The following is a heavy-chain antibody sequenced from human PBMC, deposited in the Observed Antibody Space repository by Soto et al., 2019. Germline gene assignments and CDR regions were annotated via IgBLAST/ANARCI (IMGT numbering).Heavy chain of an antibody. CDR2: INPNSGGT. CDR3: ARGSRNWNSPHYFDY. Sequence: ASVKVSCKASGYTFTGYYMHWVRQAPGQGLEWMGWINPNSGGTNYAQKFQGWVTMTRDTSISTAYMEPSRLRSDDTAVYYCARGSRNWNSPHYFDYWGQGTLVTVSS. V-gene: IGHV1-2*04. J-gene: IGHJ4*02. D-gene: IGHD1-7*01. CDR1: GYTFTGYY.